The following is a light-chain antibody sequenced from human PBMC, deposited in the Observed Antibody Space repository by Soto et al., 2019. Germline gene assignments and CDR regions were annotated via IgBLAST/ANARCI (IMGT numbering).Light chain of an antibody. CDR1: QSVSSN. CDR3: QQYKNWPPMYT. CDR2: GAS. Sequence: EIVMTQSPATLSVSPGERATLSCRASQSVSSNLAWYQQKPGQAPRLLIYGASTRATGIPARFGGSGSGTEFTLTISSLQSEDFAVYYCQQYKNWPPMYTFGQGTKLEIK. J-gene: IGKJ2*01. V-gene: IGKV3-15*01.